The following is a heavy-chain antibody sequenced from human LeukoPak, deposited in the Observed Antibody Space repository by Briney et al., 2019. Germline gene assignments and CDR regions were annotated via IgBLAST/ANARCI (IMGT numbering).Heavy chain of an antibody. Sequence: GASVKVSCKASGYTFTSYAMHWVRQAPGQRLEWMGWINAGNGNTKYSQKFQGRVTITRDTSASTAYMGLSSLRSEDTAVYYCAREIRIAAAGTFGYWGQGTLVTVSS. CDR2: INAGNGNT. J-gene: IGHJ4*02. D-gene: IGHD6-13*01. CDR3: AREIRIAAAGTFGY. V-gene: IGHV1-3*01. CDR1: GYTFTSYA.